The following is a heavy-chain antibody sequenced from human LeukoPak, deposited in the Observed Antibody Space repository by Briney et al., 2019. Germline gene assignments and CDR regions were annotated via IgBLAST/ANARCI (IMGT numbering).Heavy chain of an antibody. J-gene: IGHJ5*02. CDR1: GFTFSNAW. D-gene: IGHD3-10*01. CDR2: IKSKTDGGIT. Sequence: GGSLRLSCAASGFTFSNAWMSWVRQAPGKGLEWVGRIKSKTDGGITDYAAPVKGRFTISRDDSKNTLYLQMNSLKTEDTAVYYCTTVPNPYYYGSGSYLWLDPWGQGTLVTVSS. V-gene: IGHV3-15*01. CDR3: TTVPNPYYYGSGSYLWLDP.